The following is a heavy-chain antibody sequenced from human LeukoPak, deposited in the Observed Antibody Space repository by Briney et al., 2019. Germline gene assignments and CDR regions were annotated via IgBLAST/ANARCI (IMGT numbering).Heavy chain of an antibody. CDR1: GFTFSSYS. CDR3: AREHYYDSLSRGDAFDI. J-gene: IGHJ3*02. V-gene: IGHV3-48*04. CDR2: ISSSSSTI. Sequence: GGSLRLSCAASGFTFSSYSMNWVRQAPGKGLEWVSYISSSSSTIYYADSVKGRFTISRDNAKNSLYLQMNSLRAEDTAVYYCAREHYYDSLSRGDAFDIWGQGTMVTVSS. D-gene: IGHD3-22*01.